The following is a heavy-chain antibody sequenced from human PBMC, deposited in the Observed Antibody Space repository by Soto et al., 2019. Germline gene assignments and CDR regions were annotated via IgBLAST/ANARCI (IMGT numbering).Heavy chain of an antibody. CDR1: GFTFSSYA. CDR3: ARYDYDFWSGYPDYYYYGMDV. D-gene: IGHD3-3*01. CDR2: ISYDGSNK. Sequence: SLRLSCAASGFTFSSYAMHWVRQAPGKGLEWVAVISYDGSNKYYADFVKGRFTISRDNSKNTLYLQMNSLRAEYTAVYYCARYDYDFWSGYPDYYYYGMDVWGQGTTVTVSS. J-gene: IGHJ6*02. V-gene: IGHV3-30-3*01.